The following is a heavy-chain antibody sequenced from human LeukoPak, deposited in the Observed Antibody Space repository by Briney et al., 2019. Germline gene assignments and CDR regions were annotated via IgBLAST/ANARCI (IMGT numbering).Heavy chain of an antibody. Sequence: KPSETLSLTCAVYGGSFSGYYWSWIRQPPGKGLEWIGEINHSGSTNYNPSLKSRVTISVDTSKNQFPLKLSSVTAADTAVYYCASGGGPQTYYDLWSGLTDEKYYYGMDVWGQGTTVTVSS. CDR2: INHSGST. V-gene: IGHV4-34*01. D-gene: IGHD3-3*01. CDR3: ASGGGPQTYYDLWSGLTDEKYYYGMDV. CDR1: GGSFSGYY. J-gene: IGHJ6*02.